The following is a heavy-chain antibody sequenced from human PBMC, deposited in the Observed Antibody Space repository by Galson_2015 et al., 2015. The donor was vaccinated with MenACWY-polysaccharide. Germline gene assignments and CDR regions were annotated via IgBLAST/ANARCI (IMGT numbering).Heavy chain of an antibody. CDR3: ARLQPRIAARVVGWYFDL. V-gene: IGHV4-59*08. D-gene: IGHD6-6*01. CDR1: GGPISSYY. Sequence: SETLSLTCTVSGGPISSYYWSWIRQPPGRGLEWIGYIYYSGSTNYNPSLKSRVTISVDTSKNQFSLKLSSVTAADTAVYYCARLQPRIAARVVGWYFDLWGRGTLVTVSS. CDR2: IYYSGST. J-gene: IGHJ2*01.